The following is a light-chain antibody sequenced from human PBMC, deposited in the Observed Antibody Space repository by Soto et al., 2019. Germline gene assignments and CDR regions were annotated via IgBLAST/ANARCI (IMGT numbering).Light chain of an antibody. CDR2: GAS. Sequence: VLTQSPGTLSLSPGERATLSCRASQSVSNNYLAWYQQKPGQAPRLLIYGASSRATGIPDRFAGSGSGTDFTLTISRLEPEDFAVYYCQQYGSSSWTFGQGTKVDIK. CDR3: QQYGSSSWT. J-gene: IGKJ1*01. V-gene: IGKV3-20*01. CDR1: QSVSNNY.